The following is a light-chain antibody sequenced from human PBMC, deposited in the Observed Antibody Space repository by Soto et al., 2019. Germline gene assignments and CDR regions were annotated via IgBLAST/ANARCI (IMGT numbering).Light chain of an antibody. CDR3: CSYAGSKVV. V-gene: IGLV2-23*02. CDR2: EVN. CDR1: SSDVGSYNL. Sequence: QSALTQPASVSGSPGQSITISCTGTSSDVGSYNLVSWYQQHPGKAPKLMIYEVNKRPSGVSNRFSASKSGNTASLTISGLQAEDEGDYYCCSYAGSKVVFGGGTKLTVL. J-gene: IGLJ2*01.